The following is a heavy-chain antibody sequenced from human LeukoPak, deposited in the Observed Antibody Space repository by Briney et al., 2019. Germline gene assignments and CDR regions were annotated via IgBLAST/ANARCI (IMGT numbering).Heavy chain of an antibody. V-gene: IGHV3-74*01. CDR2: INTDGSST. CDR3: ATSGYSSSSGMAY. CDR1: GFTFSSYW. Sequence: TGGSLRLSCAASGFTFSSYWMHWVRQAPGKGLVWVSRINTDGSSTSYADSVKGRFTISRDNAKNTLYLQMNSLRAEDTAVYYCATSGYSSSSGMAYWGQGTLVTVSS. J-gene: IGHJ4*02. D-gene: IGHD6-6*01.